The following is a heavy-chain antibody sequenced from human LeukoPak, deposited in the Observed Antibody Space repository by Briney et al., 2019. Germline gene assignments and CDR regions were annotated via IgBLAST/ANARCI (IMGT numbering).Heavy chain of an antibody. J-gene: IGHJ6*03. V-gene: IGHV1-2*02. CDR1: GYTFTHYY. D-gene: IGHD1-26*01. Sequence: ASVTVSCKASGYTFTHYYMHWVRQAPGQGLEWMGWINPNSGGTNYAQKFQGRVTMTRDTSISTAYMELSRLRSDDTAVYYCARGSGGGSYYGYYYYYMDVWGKGTTVTVSS. CDR3: ARGSGGGSYYGYYYYYMDV. CDR2: INPNSGGT.